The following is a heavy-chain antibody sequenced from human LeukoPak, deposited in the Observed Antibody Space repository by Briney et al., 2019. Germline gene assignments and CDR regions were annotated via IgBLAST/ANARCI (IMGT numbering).Heavy chain of an antibody. CDR1: GFTFSTYA. V-gene: IGHV3-64*01. CDR3: ARRIGYGGSSPFYYYYGMDV. D-gene: IGHD5-12*01. Sequence: RGSLRLSCAASGFTFSTYAMHWVRQAPGKGLEYVSSISSNGGSTYYAYSVKGRFTISRDNSKNTLYLQMGSLRVEEMAVYYCARRIGYGGSSPFYYYYGMDVGGQGTTVTVSS. CDR2: ISSNGGST. J-gene: IGHJ6*02.